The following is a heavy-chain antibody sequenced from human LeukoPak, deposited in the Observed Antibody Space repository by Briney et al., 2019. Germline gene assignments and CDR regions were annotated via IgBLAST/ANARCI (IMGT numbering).Heavy chain of an antibody. J-gene: IGHJ4*02. CDR1: GFTVSTNY. Sequence: GGSLRLSCAASGFTVSTNYMSWVRQAPGKGLEWVSAISGSGGSTYYADSVKGRFTISRDNSKNTLYLQMNSLRAEDTAVYYCANVVTPDYYFDYWGQGTLVTVSS. CDR3: ANVVTPDYYFDY. D-gene: IGHD2-21*02. CDR2: ISGSGGST. V-gene: IGHV3-23*01.